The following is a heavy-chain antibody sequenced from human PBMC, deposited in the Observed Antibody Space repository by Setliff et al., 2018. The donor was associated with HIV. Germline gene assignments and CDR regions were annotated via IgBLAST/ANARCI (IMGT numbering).Heavy chain of an antibody. V-gene: IGHV1-69*13. D-gene: IGHD3-10*02. CDR3: AGIVRPSYYYYYYMDV. CDR2: IIPIFNTA. J-gene: IGHJ6*03. CDR1: GGTFSRYA. Sequence: SVKVSCKASGGTFSRYAISWVRQAPGQGLEWMGGIIPIFNTANYAQKFQGRVTITADESTSTAYMELSSLRSEDTAVYYCAGIVRPSYYYYYYMDVWGKGTTVTVS.